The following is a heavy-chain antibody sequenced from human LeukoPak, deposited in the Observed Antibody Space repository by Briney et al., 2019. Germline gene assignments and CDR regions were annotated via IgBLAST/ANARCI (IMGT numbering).Heavy chain of an antibody. CDR2: ISSTSSYI. V-gene: IGHV3-21*01. J-gene: IGHJ4*02. Sequence: GGSLRLSCAASGFTFSTYTMNWVRQAPGKGLEWVSSISSTSSYIYYSGSVKGRFTISGDNSKNSLFLQMNSVRVEDTAVYYCTRDLAGARYDYWGQGTLVTVSS. CDR3: TRDLAGARYDY. CDR1: GFTFSTYT. D-gene: IGHD1-26*01.